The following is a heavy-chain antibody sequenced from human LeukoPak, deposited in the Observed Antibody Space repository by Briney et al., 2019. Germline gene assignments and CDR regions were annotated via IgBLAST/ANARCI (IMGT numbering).Heavy chain of an antibody. V-gene: IGHV3-23*01. CDR1: GFTFSTCA. J-gene: IGHJ5*02. CDR3: AKSLYYYGPNNWFDP. D-gene: IGHD3-10*01. CDR2: ISGSGGST. Sequence: PGGSLRPSCAASGFTFSTCAMFWVRQAPGKGLEWVSAISGSGGSTYYADSVKGRFTISRDNSKNTLYLQMNSLRAEDTAVYYCAKSLYYYGPNNWFDPWGQGTLVTVSS.